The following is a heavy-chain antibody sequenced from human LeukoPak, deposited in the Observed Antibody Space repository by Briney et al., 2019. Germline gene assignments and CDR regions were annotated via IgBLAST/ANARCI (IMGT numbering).Heavy chain of an antibody. Sequence: SETLSLTCTVSGGSISNYYWSWIRQPAGKGLEWIGHVYTSGSTNYNPSLKSRVTMSVDTSKNQFSLRLSSVTAADTAVYYCARDSGKGDTAHMDVWGKGTTVTVSS. CDR2: VYTSGST. D-gene: IGHD1-26*01. J-gene: IGHJ6*03. CDR1: GGSISNYY. CDR3: ARDSGKGDTAHMDV. V-gene: IGHV4-4*07.